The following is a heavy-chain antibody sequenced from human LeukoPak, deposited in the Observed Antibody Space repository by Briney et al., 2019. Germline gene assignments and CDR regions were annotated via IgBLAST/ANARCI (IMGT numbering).Heavy chain of an antibody. CDR1: GFTFSSYS. J-gene: IGHJ4*02. CDR3: ARVGIFGVVTLFDY. D-gene: IGHD3-3*01. V-gene: IGHV3-21*01. CDR2: IGSSSSYI. Sequence: GGSLRLSCAASGFTFSSYSMKWARQAPGKGLEWVSSIGSSSSYIYYADSVKGRFTISRDNAKNSLYLQMNSLRAEDMAVYYCARVGIFGVVTLFDYWGKGTLVTVSS.